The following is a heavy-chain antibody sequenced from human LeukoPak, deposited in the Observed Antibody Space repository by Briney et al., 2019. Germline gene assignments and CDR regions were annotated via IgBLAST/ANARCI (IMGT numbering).Heavy chain of an antibody. CDR1: GFTFSSYW. V-gene: IGHV3-7*01. D-gene: IGHD6-19*01. CDR3: ARMSSGWYEYYYYGMDV. Sequence: GGSLRLSCAASGFTFSSYWMSWVRQAPGKGLEWVANIKQDGSEKYNVDSVKGRFTISRDNAKNSLYLQMNSLRAEDTAVYYCARMSSGWYEYYYYGMDVWGQGTTVTVSS. CDR2: IKQDGSEK. J-gene: IGHJ6*02.